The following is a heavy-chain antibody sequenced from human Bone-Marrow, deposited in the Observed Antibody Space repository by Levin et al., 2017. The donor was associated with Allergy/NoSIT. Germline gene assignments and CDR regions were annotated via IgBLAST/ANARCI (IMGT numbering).Heavy chain of an antibody. D-gene: IGHD4-17*01. Sequence: NSSETLSLTCTVSGDSMSSGSYYWRWIRQRPGKGLEWIGDIYYTGTTFYNPSLKSRVTISLDTPKNQFSLKLTSVTAADTAVYYCANPRVSFHGMDVWGQGTTVTVSS. CDR1: GDSMSSGSYY. CDR3: ANPRVSFHGMDV. V-gene: IGHV4-31*03. J-gene: IGHJ6*02. CDR2: IYYTGTT.